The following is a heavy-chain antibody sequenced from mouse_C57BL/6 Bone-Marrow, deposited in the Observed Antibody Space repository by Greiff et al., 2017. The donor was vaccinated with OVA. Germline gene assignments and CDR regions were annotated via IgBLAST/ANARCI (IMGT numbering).Heavy chain of an antibody. CDR3: ARSGWDRGYFDV. D-gene: IGHD3-3*01. CDR2: IYPGDGDT. CDR1: GYAFSSSW. J-gene: IGHJ1*03. Sequence: QVQLQQSGPELVKPGASVKISCKASGYAFSSSWMNWVKQRPGKGLEWIGRIYPGDGDTNYNGKFKGKATLTADKSSSTAYMQLSSLTSEDSAVYVCARSGWDRGYFDVWGTGTTVTVSS. V-gene: IGHV1-82*01.